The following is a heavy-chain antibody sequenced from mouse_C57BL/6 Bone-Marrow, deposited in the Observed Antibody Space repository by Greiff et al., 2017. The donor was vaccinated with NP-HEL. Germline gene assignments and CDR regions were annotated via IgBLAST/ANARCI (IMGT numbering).Heavy chain of an antibody. Sequence: EVKLEESGGDLVKPGGSLKLSCAASGFTFRSHGMSWVRQTPDKRLEWVATVSSGGSYTYYPDSVKGRFTISRDNAKNTLYLQMSSLESEDTAMYYCGRLAWFAYWGQGTLVTASA. CDR3: GRLAWFAY. D-gene: IGHD3-1*01. J-gene: IGHJ3*01. CDR1: GFTFRSHG. CDR2: VSSGGSYT. V-gene: IGHV5-6*02.